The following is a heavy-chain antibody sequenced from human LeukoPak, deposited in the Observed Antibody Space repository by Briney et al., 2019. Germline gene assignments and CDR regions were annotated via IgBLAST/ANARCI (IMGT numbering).Heavy chain of an antibody. CDR1: GGSISSGDYY. V-gene: IGHV4-30-4*01. Sequence: SQTLSLTCTVSGGSISSGDYYWSWIRQPPGKGLEWIGHIYYSGSTYYNPSLKSRVTISVDTSKTQFSLKLSSVTAADTAVYYCARVKVVVINGPGVDDEYFQHWGQGTLVTVSS. CDR2: IYYSGST. J-gene: IGHJ1*01. CDR3: ARVKVVVINGPGVDDEYFQH. D-gene: IGHD3-22*01.